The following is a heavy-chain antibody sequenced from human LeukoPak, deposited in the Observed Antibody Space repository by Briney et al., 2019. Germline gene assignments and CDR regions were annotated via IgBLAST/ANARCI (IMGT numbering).Heavy chain of an antibody. V-gene: IGHV3-66*01. CDR2: LWRDGET. D-gene: IGHD2/OR15-2a*01. J-gene: IGHJ4*02. CDR1: GFTISSSY. Sequence: PGGSLRLSCAASGFTISSSYMSWVRQAPGKGLEWVSVLWRDGETNYADSVKRRFTISRDSSKNTLDLQMNSLRAEDPAVYFCAGVPDFVRRNYFDCWGQGTLVTVSS. CDR3: AGVPDFVRRNYFDC.